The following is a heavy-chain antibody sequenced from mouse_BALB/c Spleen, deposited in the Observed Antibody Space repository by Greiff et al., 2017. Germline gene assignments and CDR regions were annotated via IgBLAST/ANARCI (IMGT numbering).Heavy chain of an antibody. V-gene: IGHV5-6-5*01. J-gene: IGHJ2*01. D-gene: IGHD2-14*01. Sequence: EVHLVESGGGLVKPGGSLKLSCAASGFTFSSYAMSWVRQTPEKRLEWVASISSGGSTYYPDSVKGRFTISRDNARNILYLQMSSLRSEDTAMYYCARDYRYGYYFDYWGQGTTLTVSS. CDR1: GFTFSSYA. CDR3: ARDYRYGYYFDY. CDR2: ISSGGST.